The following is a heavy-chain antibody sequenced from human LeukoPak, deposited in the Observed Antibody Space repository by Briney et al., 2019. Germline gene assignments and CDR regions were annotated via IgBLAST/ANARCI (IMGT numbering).Heavy chain of an antibody. D-gene: IGHD6-19*01. Sequence: GGSLRLSCAASGITFNTYTMNWVRQAPGKGLEWVSSISSSSSYIYYADSVKGRFTISRDNAKNSLYLQMNSLRAEDTAVYYCARDLGGSSGCPDYWGQGTLVTVSS. CDR2: ISSSSSYI. J-gene: IGHJ4*02. CDR3: ARDLGGSSGCPDY. CDR1: GITFNTYT. V-gene: IGHV3-21*01.